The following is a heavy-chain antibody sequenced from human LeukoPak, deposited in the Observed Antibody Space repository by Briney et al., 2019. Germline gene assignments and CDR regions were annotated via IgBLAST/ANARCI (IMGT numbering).Heavy chain of an antibody. Sequence: SETLSLTCSVSGGSISSSSYYWGWIRQPPGKGLEWIGSIYYSGNTYNNPSLKSRVTVSVDTSKNQFSLKLSSVIEADTAVYYCARAYAGYASRFDYWGQGILVTVSS. CDR3: ARAYAGYASRFDY. D-gene: IGHD1-1*01. CDR1: GGSISSSSYY. J-gene: IGHJ4*02. CDR2: IYYSGNT. V-gene: IGHV4-39*07.